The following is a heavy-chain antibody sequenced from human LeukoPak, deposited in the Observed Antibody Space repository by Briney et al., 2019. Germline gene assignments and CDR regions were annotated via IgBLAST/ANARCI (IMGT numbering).Heavy chain of an antibody. V-gene: IGHV3-48*03. CDR2: ITTSGSAR. D-gene: IGHD6-13*01. Sequence: PGGSLRLSCAASGFTFSNYEMNWVRQAPGKGLERASYITTSGSARYYADSVKGRFTISRDNAKSSLYLQLNSLRAEDTAVYYCARTLIAAVGASKNWLDPWGQGTLVTVSS. J-gene: IGHJ5*02. CDR1: GFTFSNYE. CDR3: ARTLIAAVGASKNWLDP.